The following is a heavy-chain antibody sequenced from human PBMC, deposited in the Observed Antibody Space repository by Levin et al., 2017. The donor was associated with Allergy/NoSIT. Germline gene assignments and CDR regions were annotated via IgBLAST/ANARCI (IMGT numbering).Heavy chain of an antibody. D-gene: IGHD3-10*01. J-gene: IGHJ5*02. CDR2: SRNKAERYTT. V-gene: IGHV3-72*01. Sequence: GGSLRLSCAASGFTLSDHYMEWVRQAPGKGLEWVGRSRNKAERYTTEYAASVKGRFIISRDDSKNSMNLQMDNLKTEDTAVYYCASGMDCITNTCEASWGQGTLVTVSS. CDR3: ASGMDCITNTCEAS. CDR1: GFTLSDHY.